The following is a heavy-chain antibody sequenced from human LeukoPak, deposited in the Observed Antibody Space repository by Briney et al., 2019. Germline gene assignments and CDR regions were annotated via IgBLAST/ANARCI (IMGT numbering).Heavy chain of an antibody. CDR1: GYTFTSYA. D-gene: IGHD2-2*01. Sequence: ASVKVSCKASGYTFTSYAMHWVRQAPGQRLEWMGWINAGNGNTKYSQKFQGRVTITRDTSASTAYMELSSLRCEDTAVYYCARNRRYCSSTSCAPTYYYYYGMDVWGQGTTVTVSS. CDR3: ARNRRYCSSTSCAPTYYYYYGMDV. V-gene: IGHV1-3*01. CDR2: INAGNGNT. J-gene: IGHJ6*02.